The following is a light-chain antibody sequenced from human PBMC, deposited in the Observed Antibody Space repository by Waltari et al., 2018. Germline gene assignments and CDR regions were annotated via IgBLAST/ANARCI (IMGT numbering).Light chain of an antibody. Sequence: EIVLTQSPSTLSVSPGERAILSCRASQTISYNLAWYQQRPGQPPRLLIYGSSASAAAIPVRFIGSGSGTEFTLTISGLQSEDFAVYYCQHYHQWPPYTFGQGTKVE. V-gene: IGKV3-15*01. CDR1: QTISYN. CDR3: QHYHQWPPYT. J-gene: IGKJ2*01. CDR2: GSS.